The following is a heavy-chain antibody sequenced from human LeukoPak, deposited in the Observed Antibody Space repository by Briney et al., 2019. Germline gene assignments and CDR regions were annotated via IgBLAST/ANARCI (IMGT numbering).Heavy chain of an antibody. D-gene: IGHD2-2*01. CDR3: ARQYQSWFDP. CDR1: GFTFSSYA. CDR2: ISYDGSNK. J-gene: IGHJ5*02. Sequence: GRSLRLFCAASGFTFSSYAMHWVRQAPGKGLEWVAVISYDGSNKYYADSVKGRFTISRDNSKNTLYLQMNSLRAEDTAVYYCARQYQSWFDPWGQGTLVTVSS. V-gene: IGHV3-30*04.